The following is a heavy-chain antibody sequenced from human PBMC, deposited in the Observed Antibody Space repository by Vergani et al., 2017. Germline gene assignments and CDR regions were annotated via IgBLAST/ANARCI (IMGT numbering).Heavy chain of an antibody. CDR3: ARGPIAARPKWFDP. Sequence: QVQLVQSGAEVKKPGASVKVSCKASGYTFTNYYMHWVRQSPGQGLEWMGIINPSGGSTRYAQKFQGIVTMTRDTSTSTVYMELSSLRSEDTAVYYCARGPIAARPKWFDPWGQGTLVTVSS. J-gene: IGHJ5*02. CDR2: INPSGGST. CDR1: GYTFTNYY. D-gene: IGHD6-6*01. V-gene: IGHV1-46*01.